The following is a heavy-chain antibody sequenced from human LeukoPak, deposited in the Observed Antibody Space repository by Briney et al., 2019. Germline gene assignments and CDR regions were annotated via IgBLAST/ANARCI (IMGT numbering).Heavy chain of an antibody. CDR3: AREHPDYHGFDI. J-gene: IGHJ3*02. CDR1: GYTFTNYP. Sequence: ASVKVSCKASGYTFTNYPMHWVRQTPGQGLEWMGVIFPGGGVTEYAQKFQGRVTVTRDTSTSTVYMELSSLRSEDTAVYYCAREHPDYHGFDIWGQGTMVTVSS. CDR2: IFPGGGVT. D-gene: IGHD4-11*01. V-gene: IGHV1-46*01.